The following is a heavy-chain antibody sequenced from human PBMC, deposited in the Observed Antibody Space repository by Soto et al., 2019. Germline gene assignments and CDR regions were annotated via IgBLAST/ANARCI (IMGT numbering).Heavy chain of an antibody. D-gene: IGHD1-26*01. CDR3: AKMVGATLVDY. J-gene: IGHJ4*02. V-gene: IGHV4-4*02. CDR1: GASISSTSSGDW. CDR2: IYHSGST. Sequence: QVQLQESGPGLVKPSGTLSLTCTVSGASISSTSSGDWWSWVRQPPGKGLEWIGEIYHSGSTNYSPSLKSRVTRSVDKSKNQCSLRLSSVTAADTAVYYCAKMVGATLVDYWGQGTLVTVSS.